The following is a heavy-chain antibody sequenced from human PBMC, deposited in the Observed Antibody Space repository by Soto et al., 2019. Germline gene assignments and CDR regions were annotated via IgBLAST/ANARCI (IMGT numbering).Heavy chain of an antibody. Sequence: QVQLAQSEAEVKKPGSSVKVSCKASGGTFSSHGISWVRQAPGQGLEWMGVIIPMLVTPQYAQKFQGRVTITADELTSTVYMELTSLRAEDTAVYFCARETRPYYFDSSGYPDAFDIWGQGTVVTVSS. CDR1: GGTFSSHG. V-gene: IGHV1-69*01. CDR2: IIPMLVTP. D-gene: IGHD3-22*01. CDR3: ARETRPYYFDSSGYPDAFDI. J-gene: IGHJ3*02.